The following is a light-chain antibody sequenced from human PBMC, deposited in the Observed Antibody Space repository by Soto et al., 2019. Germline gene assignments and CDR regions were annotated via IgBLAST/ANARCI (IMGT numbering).Light chain of an antibody. V-gene: IGKV1-12*01. CDR2: GAS. CDR1: QSISNW. Sequence: DIQMTQSPSTLSASVGDSVTITCRASQSISNWLAWHQQKPGQAPKILIYGASNLQSGVPSRFIGSGYATDCSLTISSLQPEDFYTYYCQQLNSSPITFGQGTRLEIK. J-gene: IGKJ5*01. CDR3: QQLNSSPIT.